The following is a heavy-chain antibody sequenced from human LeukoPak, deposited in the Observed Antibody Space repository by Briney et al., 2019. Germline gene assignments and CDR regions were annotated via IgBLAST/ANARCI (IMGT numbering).Heavy chain of an antibody. D-gene: IGHD2/OR15-2a*01. CDR3: ARDSIGSRFFDY. J-gene: IGHJ4*03. V-gene: IGHV3-20*04. CDR1: GFSFGGYG. CDR2: INWNGADT. Sequence: RGSRRLSCAASGFSFGGYGMTWVCQAPGKGLEWVSGINWNGADTGYIDSVKGRFTVSRDNAKNSLYLQMNSLRAEDTAFYYCARDSIGSRFFDYWGHGTIVTVSS.